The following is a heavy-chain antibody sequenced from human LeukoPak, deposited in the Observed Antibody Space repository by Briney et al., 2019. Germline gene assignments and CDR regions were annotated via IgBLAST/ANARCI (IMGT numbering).Heavy chain of an antibody. V-gene: IGHV4-39*01. CDR1: GGSISSSGYY. CDR3: AIPIHDY. Sequence: SETLSLTCTVSGGSISSSGYYWGWIRQPPGKGLEWIGSIYYSGSTYYNPSLKSRVTISVDTSKNQFSLKLSSVTAADTAVYYCAIPIHDYWGQGTLVTVSS. J-gene: IGHJ4*02. CDR2: IYYSGST.